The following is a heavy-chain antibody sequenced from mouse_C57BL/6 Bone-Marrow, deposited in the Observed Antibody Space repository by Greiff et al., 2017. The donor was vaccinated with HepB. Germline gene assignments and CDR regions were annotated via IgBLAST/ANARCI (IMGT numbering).Heavy chain of an antibody. V-gene: IGHV1-15*01. CDR1: GYTFTDYE. CDR3: TLRGYYGGTFAY. CDR2: IDPETGGT. D-gene: IGHD1-1*01. J-gene: IGHJ3*01. Sequence: VQRVESGAELVRPGASVTLSCKASGYTFTDYEMHWVKQTPVHGLEWIGAIDPETGGTAYNQKFKGKAILTADKSSSTAYMELRSLTSEDSAVYYCTLRGYYGGTFAYWGQGTLVTVSA.